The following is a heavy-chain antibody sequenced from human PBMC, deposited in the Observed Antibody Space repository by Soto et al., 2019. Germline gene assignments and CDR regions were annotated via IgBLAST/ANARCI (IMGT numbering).Heavy chain of an antibody. CDR3: ARSIAAAGTNI. CDR2: ISAYNGNT. CDR1: GYTFTSYG. V-gene: IGHV1-18*01. D-gene: IGHD6-13*01. Sequence: QVQLVQSGAEVKKPGASVKVSCKASGYTFTSYGISWVRQAPGQGLEWMGWISAYNGNTNYAQKLQGRAPMTKDTSTSTAYMELRSRRSDDTAVYYCARSIAAAGTNIWGQGTMVTVSS. J-gene: IGHJ3*02.